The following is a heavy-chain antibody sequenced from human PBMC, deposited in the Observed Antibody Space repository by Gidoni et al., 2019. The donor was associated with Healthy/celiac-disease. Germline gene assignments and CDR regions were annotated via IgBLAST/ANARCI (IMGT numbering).Heavy chain of an antibody. Sequence: QLQLQESGPGLVKPSETLSLTCTVSGGSISSSSYYWGWIRQPPGKGLEWIGSIYYSGSTYYNPSLKSRVTISVDTSKNQFSLKLSSVTAADTAVYYCARHGNDYGDFDYWGQGTLVTVSS. CDR2: IYYSGST. CDR3: ARHGNDYGDFDY. D-gene: IGHD4-17*01. J-gene: IGHJ4*02. V-gene: IGHV4-39*01. CDR1: GGSISSSSYY.